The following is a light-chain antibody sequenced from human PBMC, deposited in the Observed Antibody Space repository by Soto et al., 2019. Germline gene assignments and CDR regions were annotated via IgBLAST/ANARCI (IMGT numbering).Light chain of an antibody. CDR3: CSYAGSFVV. V-gene: IGLV2-23*01. CDR1: SSDVGSYNL. J-gene: IGLJ2*01. Sequence: QSALTQPASVSGSPGQSITISCTGTSSDVGSYNLVSWYQQHPGKAPKLMIYEGSKRPSGVSNRFSGSKSGNTASLTISGLQAEREADYYCCSYAGSFVVFGGGTQLTVL. CDR2: EGS.